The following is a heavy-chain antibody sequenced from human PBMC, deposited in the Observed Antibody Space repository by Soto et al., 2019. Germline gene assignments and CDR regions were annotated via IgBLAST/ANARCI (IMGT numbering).Heavy chain of an antibody. D-gene: IGHD2-15*01. CDR1: GGSVSSGSYY. CDR3: ARRIYCSGGSCYLDY. Sequence: QVQLQESGPGLVKPSETLSLTCTVSGGSVSSGSYYWSWIRQPPGKVLEWIGYIYYSGSTNYNPPLKRRVTRSVDMSKDQFSLKLSPVTAADTAVYYCARRIYCSGGSCYLDYWGQGTLVTVSS. V-gene: IGHV4-61*01. CDR2: IYYSGST. J-gene: IGHJ4*02.